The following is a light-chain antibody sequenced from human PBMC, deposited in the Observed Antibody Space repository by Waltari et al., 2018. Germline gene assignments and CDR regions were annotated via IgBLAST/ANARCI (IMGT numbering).Light chain of an antibody. V-gene: IGKV3D-20*01. CDR3: QHYDNFPHT. CDR2: DAS. CDR1: QSVSRNY. Sequence: EIVLTQSPATPSLSPGERATLSCGASQSVSRNYLAWYQQKPGLAPRLLIYDASFRATGIPDRFSGSVSGTDFTFTISRLEPEDFAVYYCQHYDNFPHTFGQGTKLEIK. J-gene: IGKJ2*01.